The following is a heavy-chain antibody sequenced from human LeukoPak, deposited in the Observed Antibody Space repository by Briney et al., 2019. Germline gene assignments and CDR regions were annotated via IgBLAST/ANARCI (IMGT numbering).Heavy chain of an antibody. CDR2: INHSGST. J-gene: IGHJ5*02. Sequence: PSETLSLTCAVYGGSFSGYYWSWIRQPPGKGLEWIGEINHSGSTNYNPSLKSRVTISVDTPKNQFSLKLSSVTAADTAVYYCARGRNFFGGRRNWFDPWGQGTLVTVSS. V-gene: IGHV4-34*01. D-gene: IGHD3-3*01. CDR3: ARGRNFFGGRRNWFDP. CDR1: GGSFSGYY.